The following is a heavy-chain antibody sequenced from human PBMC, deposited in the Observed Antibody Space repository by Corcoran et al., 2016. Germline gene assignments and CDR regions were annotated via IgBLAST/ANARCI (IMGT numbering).Heavy chain of an antibody. V-gene: IGHV5-51*01. CDR3: ARRWFGIVDTVDV. D-gene: IGHD2-15*01. CDR2: ISPGASNV. J-gene: IGHJ6*01. CDR1: GFDFRNSW. Sequence: EVHLVQSGAEVKKPGESLKISCKGSGFDFRNSWIGWVRQMHGKGLEWMGIISPGASNVLYSTSLQGRVTISADRSISTVYLQWSSLEASDTATYYCARRWFGIVDTVDVWGQGTTVAVSS.